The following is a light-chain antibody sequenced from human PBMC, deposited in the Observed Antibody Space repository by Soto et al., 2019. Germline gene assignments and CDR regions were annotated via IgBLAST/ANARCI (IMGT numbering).Light chain of an antibody. J-gene: IGKJ1*01. CDR3: QQYNSYST. CDR1: QSVSNW. V-gene: IGKV1-5*01. CDR2: DAS. Sequence: DIQMTQSPSTLSASVGDRVTITCRASQSVSNWLAWYQQKPGKAPNLLIYDASSLESGVPSRFSGSGSGTEFTLTISNLQPDDFATYYCQQYNSYSTFGQGTKVDNK.